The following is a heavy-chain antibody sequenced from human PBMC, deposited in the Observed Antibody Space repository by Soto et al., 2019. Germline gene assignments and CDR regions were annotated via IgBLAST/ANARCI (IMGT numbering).Heavy chain of an antibody. CDR1: GGTFSSYA. CDR2: IIPIFGTA. CDR3: ARGGITIVGVDYYYYYGMDV. D-gene: IGHD3-3*01. Sequence: QVQLVQSGAEVKKPGSSVKVSCKASGGTFSSYAISWVRQAPGQGLEWMGGIIPIFGTANYAQKFQGRVTITADESTSTAYMELSSLRSEDTAVYYCARGGITIVGVDYYYYYGMDVWGQGTTVTVSS. V-gene: IGHV1-69*01. J-gene: IGHJ6*02.